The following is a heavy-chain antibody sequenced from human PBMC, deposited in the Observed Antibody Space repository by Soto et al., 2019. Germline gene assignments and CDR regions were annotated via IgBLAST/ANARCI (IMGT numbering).Heavy chain of an antibody. V-gene: IGHV3-48*01. D-gene: IGHD2-2*01. CDR3: ARDWLVQTASPL. Sequence: GGSLRLSCAASGLTFSSYSMNWVRQAPGKGLEWVSFINSGSNSIYYADSVKGRFTISRDNAKNSLYLQMNILRAEDTAVYYCARDWLVQTASPLWGQGTLVTVSS. CDR2: INSGSNSI. CDR1: GLTFSSYS. J-gene: IGHJ4*02.